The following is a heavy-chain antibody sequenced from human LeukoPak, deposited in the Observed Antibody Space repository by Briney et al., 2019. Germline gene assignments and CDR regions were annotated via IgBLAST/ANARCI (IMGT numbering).Heavy chain of an antibody. CDR2: IIPILGIA. V-gene: IGHV1-69*04. CDR1: GGTFSSYA. Sequence: SVKVSCKASGGTFSSYAISWVRQAPGQGLEWMGRIIPILGIANYAQKFQGRVTMTRDTSTSTVYMELSSLRSEDTAVYYCARGDASYCSTSCQTFAFDYWGQGTLVTVSS. CDR3: ARGDASYCSTSCQTFAFDY. D-gene: IGHD2-2*01. J-gene: IGHJ4*02.